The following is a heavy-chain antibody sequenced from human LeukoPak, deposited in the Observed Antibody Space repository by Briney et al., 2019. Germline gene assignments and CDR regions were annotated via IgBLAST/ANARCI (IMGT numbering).Heavy chain of an antibody. V-gene: IGHV4-30-4*08. D-gene: IGHD6-13*01. J-gene: IGHJ5*02. CDR1: GGSISSGDYY. Sequence: SQTLSLTCTVSGGSISSGDYYWSWIRQPPGKGLEWIGYIYYSGSTYYNPSLKSRVTISVDTSKNQFSLKLSSVTAADTAVYYCARASAAGTYNWFDPWGQGTLVTVSS. CDR3: ARASAAGTYNWFDP. CDR2: IYYSGST.